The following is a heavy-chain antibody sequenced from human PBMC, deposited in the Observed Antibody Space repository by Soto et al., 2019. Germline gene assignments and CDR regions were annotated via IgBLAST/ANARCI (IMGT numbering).Heavy chain of an antibody. D-gene: IGHD1-20*01. CDR2: ISWNSVSI. J-gene: IGHJ6*02. CDR1: GFNFNDYG. Sequence: EVQLVESGGDLVQPGRSLRLSCAASGFNFNDYGMHWVRQAPGKGLEWVSSISWNSVSIGYADSVKGRFTISRDNAKNSLYLQMNSLRAEDTALYYCAKDIENGYNPYSYYGMDVWGQGTTVTVSS. V-gene: IGHV3-9*01. CDR3: AKDIENGYNPYSYYGMDV.